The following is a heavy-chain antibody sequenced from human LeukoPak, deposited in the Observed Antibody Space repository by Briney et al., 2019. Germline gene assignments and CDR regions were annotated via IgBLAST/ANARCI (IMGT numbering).Heavy chain of an antibody. V-gene: IGHV3-7*01. D-gene: IGHD3-10*01. J-gene: IGHJ6*03. Sequence: GGSLRLSCAASGFTFNNYLMTWVRQAPGKGLEWVANIKQDGSEKYYVDSVKGRFTISRDNAKNSLYLQMNSLRAEDTAVYYCAREKATLLSITMVRGDIRRHYYMDVWGKGTTVTISS. CDR1: GFTFNNYL. CDR3: AREKATLLSITMVRGDIRRHYYMDV. CDR2: IKQDGSEK.